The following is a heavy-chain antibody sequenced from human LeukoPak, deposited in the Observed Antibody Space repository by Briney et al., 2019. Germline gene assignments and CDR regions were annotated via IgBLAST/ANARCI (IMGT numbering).Heavy chain of an antibody. CDR2: ISYDGINK. CDR3: AELGITMIGGV. D-gene: IGHD3-10*02. Sequence: GRSLRLSCAASGFTFSTYAIHWVRQAPGKGLEWVAVISYDGINKYYADSVKGRFTISKDNSKNTLYLQMNSLRAEDTAVYYCAELGITMIGGVWGKGTTVTISS. V-gene: IGHV3-30*04. CDR1: GFTFSTYA. J-gene: IGHJ6*04.